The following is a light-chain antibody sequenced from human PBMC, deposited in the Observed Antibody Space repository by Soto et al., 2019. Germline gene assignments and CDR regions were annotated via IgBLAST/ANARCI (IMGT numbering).Light chain of an antibody. CDR1: QSVSSNF. CDR2: GAS. V-gene: IGKV3-20*01. CDR3: HQYGSSPRT. Sequence: EIVLTQSPGTLSLSPGDRATLSCRASQSVSSNFRAWYQQKPGQAPRLLIYGASIRATGIPDRFSGSGCGTDFTLTIRRLEPEDFEMYFCHQYGSSPRTFGQGTKVEIK. J-gene: IGKJ1*01.